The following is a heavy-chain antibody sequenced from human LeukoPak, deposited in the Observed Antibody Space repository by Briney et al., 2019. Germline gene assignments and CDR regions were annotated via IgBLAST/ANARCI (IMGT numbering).Heavy chain of an antibody. CDR1: GGSISSYY. CDR3: ARETSSSWYNWFDP. CDR2: IYTSGST. V-gene: IGHV4-4*07. D-gene: IGHD6-13*01. Sequence: PSETLSLTCTLSGGSISSYYWSWIRQPAGKGLEWIGRIYTSGSTNYNPSLKSRVTMSVDTSKNQFSLKLSSVTAADTAVYYCARETSSSWYNWFDPWGQGTLITVSS. J-gene: IGHJ5*02.